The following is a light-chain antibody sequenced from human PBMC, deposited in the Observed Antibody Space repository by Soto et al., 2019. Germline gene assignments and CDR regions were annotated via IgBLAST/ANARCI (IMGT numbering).Light chain of an antibody. J-gene: IGKJ1*01. Sequence: ESVLTQSPGTLSLSPGEKATLSCRASQSVSSSYLAWYQQKPGQAPRLLIYGASSRATGIPDRFSGSGSGADFTLDVSRLEPEDFAVCYCQQFGSSSWTFGQGTKVEIK. CDR3: QQFGSSSWT. CDR1: QSVSSSY. V-gene: IGKV3-20*01. CDR2: GAS.